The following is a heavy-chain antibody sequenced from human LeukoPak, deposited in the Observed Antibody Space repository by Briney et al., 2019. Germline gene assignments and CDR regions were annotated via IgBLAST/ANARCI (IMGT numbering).Heavy chain of an antibody. D-gene: IGHD5-24*01. CDR2: IYYSGST. J-gene: IGHJ4*02. V-gene: IGHV4-59*01. CDR3: ACGKRWLQYFDY. Sequence: SETLSLTCTVSGGSISSYYWSWIRQPPGKGLKWIGYIYYSGSTNYNPSLESRVTISVDTSKNQFSLKLSSVTAADTAVYYCACGKRWLQYFDYWGQGTLVTVSS. CDR1: GGSISSYY.